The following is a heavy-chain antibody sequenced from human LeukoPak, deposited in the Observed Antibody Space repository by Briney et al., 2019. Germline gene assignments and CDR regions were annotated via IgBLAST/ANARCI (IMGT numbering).Heavy chain of an antibody. J-gene: IGHJ4*02. CDR2: ISAYNGKT. Sequence: ASVKVSCKASGYTFSSYGISWVRQAPGQGLEWMAWISAYNGKTNFARKFRGRVTMTTDTSTSTAYMELRSLRSDDTAIYYCARDRNPYYDGSGYGYCWGQGALVTVSS. V-gene: IGHV1-18*01. CDR3: ARDRNPYYDGSGYGYC. D-gene: IGHD3-22*01. CDR1: GYTFSSYG.